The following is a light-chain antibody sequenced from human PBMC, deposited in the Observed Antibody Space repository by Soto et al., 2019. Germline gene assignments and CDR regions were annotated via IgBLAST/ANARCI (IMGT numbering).Light chain of an antibody. CDR1: SSDVGGYNY. CDR2: DVS. Sequence: QSALTQPRSVSGSPGQSVTSSCTGTSSDVGGYNYVSWYQQHPGKAPKLMIYDVSKRPSGVPDRFSGSKSGNTASLTISGLQAEDEADYYCCSYAGSSFWVFGGGTKVTVL. CDR3: CSYAGSSFWV. J-gene: IGLJ3*02. V-gene: IGLV2-11*01.